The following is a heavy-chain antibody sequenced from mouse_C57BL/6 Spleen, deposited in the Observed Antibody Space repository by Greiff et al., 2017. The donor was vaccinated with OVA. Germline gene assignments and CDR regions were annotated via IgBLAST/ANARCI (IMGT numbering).Heavy chain of an antibody. V-gene: IGHV5-9-1*02. Sequence: EVKLVESGAGLVKPGGSLKLSCAASGFTFSSYAMSWVRQTPEKRLEWVAYISSGGDYIYYADTVKGRFTISRDNARNTLYLQMSSLKSEDTAMYYCTRDNYYGSSPYAMDYWGQGTSVTVSS. J-gene: IGHJ4*01. CDR2: ISSGGDYI. D-gene: IGHD1-1*01. CDR3: TRDNYYGSSPYAMDY. CDR1: GFTFSSYA.